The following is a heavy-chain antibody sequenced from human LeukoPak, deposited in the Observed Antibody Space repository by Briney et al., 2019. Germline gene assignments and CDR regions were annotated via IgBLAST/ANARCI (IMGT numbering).Heavy chain of an antibody. Sequence: PGGSLRLSCAASGFTFSSYSMNWVRQAPGKGLEWVSSISSSSSYIYYADSVKGRFTISRDNAKNSLYLQMNSLRAEDTAVYYWARGSGLLTENWFDPWGQGTLVTVSS. CDR2: ISSSSSYI. CDR1: GFTFSSYS. D-gene: IGHD3-22*01. V-gene: IGHV3-21*01. J-gene: IGHJ5*02. CDR3: ARGSGLLTENWFDP.